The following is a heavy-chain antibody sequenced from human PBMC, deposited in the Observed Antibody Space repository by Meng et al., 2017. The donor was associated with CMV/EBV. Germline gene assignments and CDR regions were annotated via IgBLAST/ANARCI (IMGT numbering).Heavy chain of an antibody. V-gene: IGHV5-51*01. CDR1: GYSFTSYW. Sequence: GESLKISCKGSGYSFTSYWIGWVRQMPGKDLEWMGINYPGDSDTKSSPSFQGQVTISADKSISTAYLQWSSLKASDTAMYYCARLSARHYYYYGMDVWGQGTTVTVSS. J-gene: IGHJ6*02. CDR3: ARLSARHYYYYGMDV. CDR2: NYPGDSDT. D-gene: IGHD6-6*01.